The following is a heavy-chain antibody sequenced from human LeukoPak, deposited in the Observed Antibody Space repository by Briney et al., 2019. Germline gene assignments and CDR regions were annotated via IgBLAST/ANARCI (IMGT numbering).Heavy chain of an antibody. CDR3: ARDSGVTYYDILTGYSPPDY. V-gene: IGHV3-21*01. CDR2: ISSSSSYI. J-gene: IGHJ4*02. CDR1: GFTFSSYS. Sequence: GGSLRLSCAASGFTFSSYSMNWVRQAPGKGLEWVSSISSSSSYIYYADSVKGRFTISRDNAKNSLYLKMNSLRAEDTAVYYCARDSGVTYYDILTGYSPPDYWGQGTLVTVSS. D-gene: IGHD3-9*01.